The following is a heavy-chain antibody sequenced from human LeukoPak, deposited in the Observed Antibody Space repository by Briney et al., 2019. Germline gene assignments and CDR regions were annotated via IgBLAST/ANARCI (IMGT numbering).Heavy chain of an antibody. V-gene: IGHV3-21*04. D-gene: IGHD1-26*01. CDR1: AFSLNAYN. J-gene: IGHJ4*02. CDR2: ISYTGTYI. CDR3: VRDRGTYRPIDY. Sequence: GGSLRLSCAASAFSLNAYNMNWVRQAPGKGLEWVSSISYTGTYICYADSVKGRFTISRDNAQNSLYLQMNSPRAEDTAIYYCVRDRGTYRPIDYWGQGTLVTVSS.